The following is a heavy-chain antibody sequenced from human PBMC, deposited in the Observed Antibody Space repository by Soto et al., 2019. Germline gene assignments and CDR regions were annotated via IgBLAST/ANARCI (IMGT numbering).Heavy chain of an antibody. CDR3: ARVFSSSWYYFDY. J-gene: IGHJ4*02. V-gene: IGHV3-23*01. CDR1: GFTFSSYA. CDR2: ISGSGGST. D-gene: IGHD6-13*01. Sequence: EVQLLESGGGLVQPGGSLRLSCAASGFTFSSYAMSWVRQAPGKGLEWVSAISGSGGSTYYADSVKGRFTISRDNSKNTLYLQMNSLRAEDTAVYYCARVFSSSWYYFDYWGQGTLVTVSS.